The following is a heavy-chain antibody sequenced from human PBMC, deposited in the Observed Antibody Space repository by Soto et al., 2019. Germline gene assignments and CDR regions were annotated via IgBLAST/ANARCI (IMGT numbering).Heavy chain of an antibody. CDR2: IYYSGST. CDR1: GGSVSSGSYY. CDR3: ANSPTGDYSFDY. D-gene: IGHD4-17*01. V-gene: IGHV4-61*01. Sequence: SETLSLTCTVSGGSVSSGSYYWSWIRQPPGKGLEWIGYIYYSGSTNYNPSLKSRVTISVDTSKNQFSLKLSSVTAADTAVYYCANSPTGDYSFDYRGHGAMGTVYS. J-gene: IGHJ4*01.